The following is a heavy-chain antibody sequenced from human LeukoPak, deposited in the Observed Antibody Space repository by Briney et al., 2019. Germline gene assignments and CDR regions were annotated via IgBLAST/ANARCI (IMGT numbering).Heavy chain of an antibody. D-gene: IGHD6-19*01. CDR3: ARGFRNSSGWYNPIVPSWYYFDY. V-gene: IGHV4-59*01. CDR1: GASIISYY. J-gene: IGHJ4*02. Sequence: SETLSLTCTVSGASIISYYWSWIRQPPGKGLEWIGYIYYSGSTNYNPSLKSRVTISVDTSKNQFSLKLSSVTAADTAVYYCARGFRNSSGWYNPIVPSWYYFDYWGQGTLVTVSS. CDR2: IYYSGST.